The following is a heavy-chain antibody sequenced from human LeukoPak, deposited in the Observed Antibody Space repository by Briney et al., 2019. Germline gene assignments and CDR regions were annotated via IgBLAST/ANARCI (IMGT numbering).Heavy chain of an antibody. V-gene: IGHV1-69*04. CDR2: IIPILGIA. CDR3: VGEAYYDSSASHYFDY. CDR1: GYTFTSYD. Sequence: ASVKVSCKASGYTFTSYDISWVRQAPGQGLEWMGRIIPILGIANYAQKFQGRVTITADKSTSTAYMELSSLRSEDTAVYYCVGEAYYDSSASHYFDYWGQGTLVTVSS. J-gene: IGHJ4*02. D-gene: IGHD3-22*01.